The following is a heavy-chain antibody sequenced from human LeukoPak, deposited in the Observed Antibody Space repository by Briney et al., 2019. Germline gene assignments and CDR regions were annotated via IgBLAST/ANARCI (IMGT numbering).Heavy chain of an antibody. CDR3: ASPRGY. Sequence: PGGSLRLSCAASGFTFSSYGMHWVRQAPGKGLEWVAVISYDGSNKYYADSVKGRFTISRDNSKDTLYLQMNSLRAEDTAVYYCASPRGYWGQGTLVIVSS. J-gene: IGHJ4*02. CDR1: GFTFSSYG. V-gene: IGHV3-30*03. CDR2: ISYDGSNK.